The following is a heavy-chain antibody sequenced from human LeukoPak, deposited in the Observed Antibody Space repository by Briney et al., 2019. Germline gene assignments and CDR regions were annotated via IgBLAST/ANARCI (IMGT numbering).Heavy chain of an antibody. CDR2: IYYSGST. J-gene: IGHJ6*02. CDR1: GGSISSYY. Sequence: SETLSLTCTDSGGSISSYYWSWTRQPPGKGLEWIGYIYYSGSTNYNPSLKSRVTISVDTFKNQFSLKLSSVTAADSAVYYCARNGARYYYGMDVWGQGTTVTVSS. V-gene: IGHV4-59*01. D-gene: IGHD2-8*01. CDR3: ARNGARYYYGMDV.